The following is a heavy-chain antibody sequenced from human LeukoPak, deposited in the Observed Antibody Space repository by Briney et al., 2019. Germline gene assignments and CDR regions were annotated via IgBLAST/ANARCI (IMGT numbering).Heavy chain of an antibody. Sequence: PGGSLRLSCAASGFTFSSYGMHWVRQAPGKGLEWVAVISYDGSNKYYADSVKGRFTISRDNAKNSLYLQMNSLRAEDTAVYYCVRGPLPDAFDIWGQGTMVTVSS. J-gene: IGHJ3*02. CDR1: GFTFSSYG. CDR2: ISYDGSNK. CDR3: VRGPLPDAFDI. V-gene: IGHV3-33*05.